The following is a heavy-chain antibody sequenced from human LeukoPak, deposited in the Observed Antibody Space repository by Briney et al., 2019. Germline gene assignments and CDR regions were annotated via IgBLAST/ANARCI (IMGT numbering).Heavy chain of an antibody. Sequence: GGSLRLSCVASEFNFFSYGMQWVRQAPGKGLAWVSRIFTDGSTTSYADSVKGRFTISRDNAKNTLYLEMKSLRVEDTAVYYCARQLPREVTLDYWGQGTLVTVSP. CDR3: ARQLPREVTLDY. V-gene: IGHV3-74*01. J-gene: IGHJ4*01. D-gene: IGHD2-21*02. CDR2: IFTDGSTT. CDR1: EFNFFSYG.